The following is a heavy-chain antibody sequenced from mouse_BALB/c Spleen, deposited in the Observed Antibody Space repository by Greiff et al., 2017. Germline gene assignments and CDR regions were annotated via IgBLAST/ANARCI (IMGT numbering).Heavy chain of an antibody. CDR2: INPYNDGT. CDR1: GYTFTSYV. J-gene: IGHJ2*01. V-gene: IGHV1-14*01. CDR3: ARPPSITTAVGGFDY. Sequence: VQLQQSGPELVKPGASVKMSCKASGYTFTSYVMHWVKQKPGQGLEWIGYINPYNDGTKYNEKFKGKATLTSDKSSSTAYMELSSLTSEDSAVYYCARPPSITTAVGGFDYWGQGTTLTVSS. D-gene: IGHD1-1*01.